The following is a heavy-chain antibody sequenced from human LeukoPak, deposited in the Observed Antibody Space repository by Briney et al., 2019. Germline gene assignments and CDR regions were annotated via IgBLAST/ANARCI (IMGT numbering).Heavy chain of an antibody. CDR1: GFTLSSYG. CDR2: ISYDGSNK. V-gene: IGHV3-30*03. D-gene: IGHD4-17*01. J-gene: IGHJ4*02. Sequence: GGSLRLSCAASGFTLSSYGMHWVRQAPGKGLEWVAVISYDGSNKYYADSVKGRFTISRDNSKNTLYLQMNSLRAEDTAVYYCAGGDYYFDYWGQGTLVTVSS. CDR3: AGGDYYFDY.